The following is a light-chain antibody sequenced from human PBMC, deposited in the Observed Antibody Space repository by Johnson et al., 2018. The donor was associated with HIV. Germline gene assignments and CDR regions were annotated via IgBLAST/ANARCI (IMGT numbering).Light chain of an antibody. J-gene: IGLJ1*01. CDR1: SSNIGNNY. CDR3: QSYDSSLSAPYV. Sequence: QSVLTQPPSVSAAPGQKVTISCSGSSSNIGNNYVSWYQQLPGTAPKLLIYENNKRPSGVPDRFSGSKSGTSASLAITGLQAEDEADYYCQSYDSSLSAPYVFGTGTKVTVL. CDR2: ENN. V-gene: IGLV1-51*02.